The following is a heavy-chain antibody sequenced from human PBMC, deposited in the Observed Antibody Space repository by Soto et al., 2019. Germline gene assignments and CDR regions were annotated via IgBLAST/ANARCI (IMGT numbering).Heavy chain of an antibody. Sequence: EVQLVESGGGLVQPGRSLRLSCAASGFTFDDYAMHWVRQAPGKGLEWVSGISWNSGSIGYADSVKGRFTISRDNAKNSVYLQMNSLRAEDTALYYCAKDSSSSWYRNWFDPWGQGTLVTVSS. J-gene: IGHJ5*02. CDR3: AKDSSSSWYRNWFDP. CDR1: GFTFDDYA. CDR2: ISWNSGSI. D-gene: IGHD6-13*01. V-gene: IGHV3-9*01.